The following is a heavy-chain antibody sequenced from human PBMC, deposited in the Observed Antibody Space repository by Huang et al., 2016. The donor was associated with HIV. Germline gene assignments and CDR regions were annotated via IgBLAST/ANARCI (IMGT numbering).Heavy chain of an antibody. J-gene: IGHJ4*02. CDR1: GFTFSNAW. Sequence: EVHLVESGGGLGKPGGSLRLSCEASGFTFSNAWMSWVSQAPWKGREVLVRIKSTSDAGKTAYSAPVKGRFPISRDDSKNTRYLQMNNLKTEDTAVYYCTTSGADSSGFVHWSFPAGWIDYFDYWGQGTLVTVSS. CDR2: IKSTSDAGKT. D-gene: IGHD3-22*01. CDR3: TTSGADSSGFVHWSFPAGWIDYFDY. V-gene: IGHV3-15*01.